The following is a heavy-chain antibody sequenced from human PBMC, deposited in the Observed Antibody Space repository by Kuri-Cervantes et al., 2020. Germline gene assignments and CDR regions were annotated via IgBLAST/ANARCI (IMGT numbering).Heavy chain of an antibody. Sequence: ASVKVSCKASGYTFSSYGITWARQAPGQGLEWMGWISTYSTDTVYARKFQGRVTITRDTSASTAYMELSSLRSEDTAVYYCARDSSSWYIIGYFQHWGQGTLVTVSS. D-gene: IGHD6-13*01. J-gene: IGHJ1*01. CDR2: ISTYSTDT. CDR1: GYTFSSYG. CDR3: ARDSSSWYIIGYFQH. V-gene: IGHV1-18*01.